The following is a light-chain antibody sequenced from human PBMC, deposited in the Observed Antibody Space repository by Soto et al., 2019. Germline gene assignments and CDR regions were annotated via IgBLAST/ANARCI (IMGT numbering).Light chain of an antibody. CDR1: SSDVGGYNY. Sequence: ALAQPASVSGSPGQSITISCTGSSSDVGGYNYVSWYQQHPGKAPRLMISEVSNRPSRVSNRFSGSKSGNTASLTISGLQAEDEADYYCSSYTSSSTLVFGTGTKVTVL. CDR3: SSYTSSSTLV. V-gene: IGLV2-14*01. J-gene: IGLJ1*01. CDR2: EVS.